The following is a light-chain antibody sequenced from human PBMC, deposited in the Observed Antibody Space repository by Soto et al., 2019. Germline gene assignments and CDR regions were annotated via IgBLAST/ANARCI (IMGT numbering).Light chain of an antibody. CDR2: DVS. Sequence: QSALTQPASVSGSPGQSITISCTGTSSDVGSYNYAAWYQQHPGKAPKLIIYDVSNRPSGVSNRFSGSKSGNTASLTISGLHAEDEADYYCSSYTSSHTLAFGGGTKLTVL. V-gene: IGLV2-14*03. J-gene: IGLJ2*01. CDR1: SSDVGSYNY. CDR3: SSYTSSHTLA.